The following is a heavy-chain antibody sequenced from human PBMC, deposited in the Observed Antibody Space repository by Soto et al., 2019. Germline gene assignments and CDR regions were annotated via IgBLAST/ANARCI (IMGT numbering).Heavy chain of an antibody. CDR1: GYSFTSYG. J-gene: IGHJ6*02. D-gene: IGHD2-2*01. CDR2: ISPYNGHT. CDR3: ARDLTIVPATHPRLENYGMDV. V-gene: IGHV1-18*01. Sequence: QVQLVQSAGEVKKPGASVKVSCKASGYSFTSYGISWVRRAPGQGLEWMGWISPYNGHTQFVERFQGRVTMTTDTSTKTAYMELRHLRSDDTAHYYCARDLTIVPATHPRLENYGMDVWGQGTKVIVSS.